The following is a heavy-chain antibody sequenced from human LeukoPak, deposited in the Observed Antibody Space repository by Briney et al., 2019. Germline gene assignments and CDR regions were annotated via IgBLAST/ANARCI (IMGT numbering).Heavy chain of an antibody. V-gene: IGHV4-31*03. D-gene: IGHD6-13*01. CDR1: GGSISSGGYY. Sequence: NTSETLSLTCTVSGGSISSGGYYWSWIRQHPGKGLEWIGYIYYSGSTYYNPSLKSRVTISVDTSKNQFSLKLSSVTAADTAVYYCARDRAAAAAFDYWGQGTLVTVSS. J-gene: IGHJ4*02. CDR2: IYYSGST. CDR3: ARDRAAAAAFDY.